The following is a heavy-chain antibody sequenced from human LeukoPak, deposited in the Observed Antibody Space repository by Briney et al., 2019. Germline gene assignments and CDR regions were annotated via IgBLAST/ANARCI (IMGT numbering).Heavy chain of an antibody. CDR2: IYSGGST. V-gene: IGHV3-53*01. D-gene: IGHD3-10*01. CDR1: GFVVSDNY. J-gene: IGHJ4*02. Sequence: GGSLRLSCAASGFVVSDNYMTWVRQAPGKGLEWVSVIYSGGSTYYADSVKGRFTISRDNAKNSLFLQMNTLRVEDTAVYYCAKDQRPFYDGPGYFDSWGQGTLVIVSS. CDR3: AKDQRPFYDGPGYFDS.